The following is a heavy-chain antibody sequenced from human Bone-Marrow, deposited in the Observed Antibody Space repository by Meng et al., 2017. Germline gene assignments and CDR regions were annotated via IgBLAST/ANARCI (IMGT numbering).Heavy chain of an antibody. V-gene: IGHV3-20*04. J-gene: IGHJ4*01. D-gene: IGHD3-22*01. Sequence: GESLKISCAASGFTFDDYGMSWVRQAPGKGLEWVSGINWNGGSTGYADSVKGRFTISRDNAKNSLYLQMNSLKTEDTGVYYCQWLSTHPPDQWGQGTLVTVSS. CDR3: QWLSTHPPDQ. CDR2: INWNGGST. CDR1: GFTFDDYG.